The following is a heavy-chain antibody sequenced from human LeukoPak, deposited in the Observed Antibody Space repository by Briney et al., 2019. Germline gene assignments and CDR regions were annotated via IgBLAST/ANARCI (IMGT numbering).Heavy chain of an antibody. V-gene: IGHV1-69*05. D-gene: IGHD2-15*01. CDR3: ARARSYCSGGSCVIGEWGY. Sequence: ASVKVSCKASGGTFSSYAISWVRQAPGQGLEWMGRIIPIFGTANYAQKFQGRVTITTDESTSTAYIELSSLRSEDTAVYYCARARSYCSGGSCVIGEWGYWGQGTLVTVSS. J-gene: IGHJ4*02. CDR1: GGTFSSYA. CDR2: IIPIFGTA.